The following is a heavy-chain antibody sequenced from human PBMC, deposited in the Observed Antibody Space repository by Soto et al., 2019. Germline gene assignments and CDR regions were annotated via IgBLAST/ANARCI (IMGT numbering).Heavy chain of an antibody. CDR3: ARDYYGPGSYRVGPAP. D-gene: IGHD3-10*01. CDR2: ISAYNGNT. CDR1: GYTFTSYG. J-gene: IGHJ5*02. Sequence: ASVKVSCKASGYTFTSYGISWVRQAPGQGLEWMGWISAYNGNTNYAQKLQGRVTMTTDTSTSTAYMELRSLRSDDTAVYYCARDYYGPGSYRVGPAPWGQGTLVPVSS. V-gene: IGHV1-18*01.